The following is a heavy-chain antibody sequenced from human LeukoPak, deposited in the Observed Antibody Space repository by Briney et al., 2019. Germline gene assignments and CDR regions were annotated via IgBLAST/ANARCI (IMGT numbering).Heavy chain of an antibody. CDR1: GFTFSSYG. V-gene: IGHV3-30*03. D-gene: IGHD5-24*01. J-gene: IGHJ4*02. CDR2: ISYDGSNK. Sequence: QPGGSLRLSCAASGFTFSSYGMHWVRQAPGKGLEWVAVISYDGSNKYYADSVKGRFTISRDNSKNSLYLQMNSLRAEDTAVYYCAREAVEMATNPIDYWGQGTLVTVSS. CDR3: AREAVEMATNPIDY.